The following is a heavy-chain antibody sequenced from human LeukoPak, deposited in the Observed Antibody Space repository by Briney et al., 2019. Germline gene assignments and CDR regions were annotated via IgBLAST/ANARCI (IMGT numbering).Heavy chain of an antibody. V-gene: IGHV3-23*01. J-gene: IGHJ6*03. Sequence: PGGSLRLSCAVSGFSFGSEAMSWVRQSPARGLEWVASISPGGGTTYYADYVKGRFIISRDNSNNTLFVQMNSLRAEDTAVYYCAKDGSSSLYYYYYMDVWGKGTTVTVSS. CDR1: GFSFGSEA. CDR3: AKDGSSSLYYYYYMDV. D-gene: IGHD6-6*01. CDR2: ISPGGGTT.